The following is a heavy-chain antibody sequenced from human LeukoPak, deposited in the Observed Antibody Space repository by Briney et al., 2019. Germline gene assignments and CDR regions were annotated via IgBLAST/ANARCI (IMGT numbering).Heavy chain of an antibody. J-gene: IGHJ4*02. CDR1: GGSIISSSYY. V-gene: IGHV4-39*07. CDR2: IYYSGSA. D-gene: IGHD5-24*01. Sequence: PSETLSLTCTVSGGSIISSSYYCGWIREPPGKGLEWVGSIYYSGSAYYNPSLKSRVTMSVDTSDNQFSLMLNSVTAADTAVYYCARGPRWLQDYFNFWGQGTLATVSS. CDR3: ARGPRWLQDYFNF.